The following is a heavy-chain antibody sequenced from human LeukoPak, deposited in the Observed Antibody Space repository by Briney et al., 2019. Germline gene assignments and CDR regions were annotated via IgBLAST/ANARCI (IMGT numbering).Heavy chain of an antibody. D-gene: IGHD6-19*01. V-gene: IGHV3-66*01. CDR3: AGGYSSGWYPQYYFDY. J-gene: IGHJ4*02. CDR1: GSTVSSNY. CDR2: IYSGGSI. Sequence: GGSLRLSCAASGSTVSSNYMSWVRQAPGKGLEWVSLIYSGGSIYYADSVKGRFTISRDNSKNTLYLQMNSLRAEDTAAYYCAGGYSSGWYPQYYFDYWGQGTLVTVSS.